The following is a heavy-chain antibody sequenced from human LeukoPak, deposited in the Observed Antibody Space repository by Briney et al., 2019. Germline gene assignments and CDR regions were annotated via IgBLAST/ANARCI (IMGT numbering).Heavy chain of an antibody. Sequence: ASVNVSSTASGYTFTNYYIHWVRQAPGQGLEWMGIINPSGGSTIYAQKFQGRVTMTRDTSTSTVYMELSSLRSDDTAVYYCARSVVSGDYWGQGTLVTVSS. V-gene: IGHV1-46*01. J-gene: IGHJ4*02. CDR2: INPSGGST. D-gene: IGHD2-2*01. CDR1: GYTFTNYY. CDR3: ARSVVSGDY.